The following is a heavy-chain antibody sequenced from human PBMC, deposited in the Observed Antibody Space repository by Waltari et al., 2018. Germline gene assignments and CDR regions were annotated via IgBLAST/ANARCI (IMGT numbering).Heavy chain of an antibody. J-gene: IGHJ5*02. V-gene: IGHV1-69*13. CDR2: IIPIFGTS. D-gene: IGHD2-21*01. Sequence: QVQLVQSGADVKKPGSSVKVYCKSSGHTLSTYSFSWVPQAPGQWLEWMGRIIPIFGTSNYSAKFQGRVTITADTSTSTAYMELSGLRSEDTAVYYCATSGHCAGSRCYPNWFDPWGPGTLVTVSS. CDR3: ATSGHCAGSRCYPNWFDP. CDR1: GHTLSTYS.